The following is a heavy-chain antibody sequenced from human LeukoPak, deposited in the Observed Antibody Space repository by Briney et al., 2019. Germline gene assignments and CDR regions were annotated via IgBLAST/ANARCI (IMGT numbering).Heavy chain of an antibody. V-gene: IGHV1-69*13. J-gene: IGHJ5*02. Sequence: ASVTISCKASGGTFSSYAISWVRQAPGQGLEWMGGVIPIFGTANYAQKFQGRVTITADESTSTAYMELSSLRSEDTAVYYCARLLAYCGGDCYWFDPWGQGTLVTVSS. CDR2: VIPIFGTA. CDR3: ARLLAYCGGDCYWFDP. D-gene: IGHD2-21*02. CDR1: GGTFSSYA.